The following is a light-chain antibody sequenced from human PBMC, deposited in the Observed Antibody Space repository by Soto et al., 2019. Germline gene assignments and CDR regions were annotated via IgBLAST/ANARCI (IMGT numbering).Light chain of an antibody. V-gene: IGKV1-39*01. J-gene: IGKJ5*01. CDR3: QQSYIPPIT. CDR2: AAS. CDR1: QSISNF. Sequence: DIQMTQSPSSLSASVGDRVTITCRASQSISNFLNGYQQKPGKAPELLIDAASSLQTGVPSRFRGSGSGTDFTLTISSLQPEDFATYYCQQSYIPPITFGQGTRLEIK.